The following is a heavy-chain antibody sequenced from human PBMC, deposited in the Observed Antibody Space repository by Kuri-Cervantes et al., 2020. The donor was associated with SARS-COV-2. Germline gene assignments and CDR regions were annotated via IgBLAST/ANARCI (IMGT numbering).Heavy chain of an antibody. Sequence: SETLSLTCTVSGGSISSYCWSWIRQPAGKGLEWIGRIYTSGSTNYNASLKSRVTMSVDTSKNQFSLKLSSVTAAETAVYYCASIVDWNYQTWFDPWGQGTLVTVSS. CDR2: IYTSGST. CDR3: ASIVDWNYQTWFDP. CDR1: GGSISSYC. D-gene: IGHD1-7*01. J-gene: IGHJ5*02. V-gene: IGHV4-4*07.